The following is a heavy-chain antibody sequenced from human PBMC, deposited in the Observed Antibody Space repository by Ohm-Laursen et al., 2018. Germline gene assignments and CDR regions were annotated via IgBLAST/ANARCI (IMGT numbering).Heavy chain of an antibody. CDR1: GGSISSYY. V-gene: IGHV4-59*07. Sequence: SDTLSLTWTVSGGSISSYYWSWIRQPPGKGLEWIGYIYYSGSTNYNPSLKSRVTISVDTSKNQFSLKLSSVTAADTAVYYCARGVFGHYWGQGTLVTVSS. CDR3: ARGVFGHY. D-gene: IGHD3-3*01. J-gene: IGHJ4*02. CDR2: IYYSGST.